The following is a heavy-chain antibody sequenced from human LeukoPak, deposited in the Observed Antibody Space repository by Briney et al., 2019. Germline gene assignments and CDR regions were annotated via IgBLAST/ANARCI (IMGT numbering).Heavy chain of an antibody. CDR3: AREFRQTYSSGWSLDY. V-gene: IGHV3-53*01. CDR1: GFSVNNNY. D-gene: IGHD6-19*01. J-gene: IGHJ4*02. Sequence: GGSLRLSCAVSGFSVNNNYLSWVSQAPGKGLEWVSVIYGGSNNTQYADSVKGRFTISRDNSRNTVYLHMDSLRAEDTATYYCAREFRQTYSSGWSLDYWGQGTLVTVSS. CDR2: IYGGSNNT.